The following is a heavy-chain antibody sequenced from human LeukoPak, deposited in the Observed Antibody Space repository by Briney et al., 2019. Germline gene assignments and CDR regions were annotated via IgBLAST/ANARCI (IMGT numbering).Heavy chain of an antibody. CDR3: AREYLGGYLIY. J-gene: IGHJ4*02. V-gene: IGHV6-1*01. CDR1: GESVSSNNAA. D-gene: IGHD3-16*02. CDR2: TYYRSKWFN. Sequence: SQTLSLTCAISGESVSSNNAAWTWIRQSPSRGLEWLGRTYYRSKWFNDYAVSVKSRITINPDTSKNQFFLQLNSVTPEDTAVYYCAREYLGGYLIYWGQGNLVTVSS.